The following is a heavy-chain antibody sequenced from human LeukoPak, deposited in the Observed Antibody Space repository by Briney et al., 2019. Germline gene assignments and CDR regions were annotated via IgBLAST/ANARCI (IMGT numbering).Heavy chain of an antibody. CDR1: GGSISSSSYY. CDR3: ARHDEWELHLFDY. J-gene: IGHJ4*02. V-gene: IGHV4-39*01. CDR2: IYYSGST. Sequence: PSETLSLTCTVSGGSISSSSYYWGWIRQPPGKGLEWIGSIYYSGSTYYNPSLKSRVTISVDTSKNQFSLKLSSVTAADTAVYYCARHDEWELHLFDYWGQGTLVTVSS. D-gene: IGHD1-26*01.